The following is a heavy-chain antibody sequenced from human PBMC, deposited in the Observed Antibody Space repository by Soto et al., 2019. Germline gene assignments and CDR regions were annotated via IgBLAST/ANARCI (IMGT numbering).Heavy chain of an antibody. CDR1: GGSISSGGYS. D-gene: IGHD5-18*01. V-gene: IGHV4-30-2*01. CDR3: ASIWGVDTAMVTDY. Sequence: QLQLQESGSGLVKPSQTLSLTCAVSGGSISSGGYSWSWIRQPPGKGLEWIGYIYHSGSTYYNPSLKSRVTISVDRSKNQFSLKLSSVTAADTAVYYCASIWGVDTAMVTDYWGQGTLVTVSS. CDR2: IYHSGST. J-gene: IGHJ4*02.